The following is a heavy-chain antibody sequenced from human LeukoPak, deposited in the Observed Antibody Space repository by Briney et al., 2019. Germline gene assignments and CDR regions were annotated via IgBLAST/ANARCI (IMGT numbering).Heavy chain of an antibody. CDR2: IYYSGST. J-gene: IGHJ4*02. V-gene: IGHV4-39*01. Sequence: SETLSLTCTVSGGSISSSSYYWGWIRQPPGKGLEWIGSIYYSGSTYYNPSLKSRVTISVDTSKNQFSLKLSSVTAADTAVYYCARRVEGGCYFDYWGQGTLVTVSS. CDR1: GGSISSSSYY. D-gene: IGHD3-3*01. CDR3: ARRVEGGCYFDY.